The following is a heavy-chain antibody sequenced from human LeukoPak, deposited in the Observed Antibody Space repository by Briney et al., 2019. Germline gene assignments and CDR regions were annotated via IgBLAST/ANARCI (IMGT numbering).Heavy chain of an antibody. CDR2: IGTAGDT. CDR1: GFTLSDYD. J-gene: IGHJ4*02. CDR3: ARVAKERVGGVYYFDY. V-gene: IGHV3-13*01. Sequence: HTGGSLRLSCAASGFTLSDYDMHWVRQATGKGLEWVSAIGTAGDTYYTGSVKGRFTISRENAKNSLYLQMNSLRAGDTAVYYCARVAKERVGGVYYFDYWGQGTLVTVSS. D-gene: IGHD1-1*01.